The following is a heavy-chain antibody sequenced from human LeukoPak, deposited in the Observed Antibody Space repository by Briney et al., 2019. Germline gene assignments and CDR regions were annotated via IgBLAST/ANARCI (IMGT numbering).Heavy chain of an antibody. CDR1: GFTFSSYA. Sequence: GGSLRLSCAASGFTFSSYAMGWVRQAPGKGLEWVSAISGSGGSTYYADSVKGRFTISRDNSKNTLYLQMNSLRAEDTAVYYCAKGSGSSWDFDYWGQGTLVTVSS. D-gene: IGHD6-6*01. V-gene: IGHV3-23*01. J-gene: IGHJ4*02. CDR2: ISGSGGST. CDR3: AKGSGSSWDFDY.